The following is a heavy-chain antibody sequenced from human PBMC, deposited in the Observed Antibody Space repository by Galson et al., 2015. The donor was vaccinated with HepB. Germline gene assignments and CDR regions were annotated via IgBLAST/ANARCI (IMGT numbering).Heavy chain of an antibody. V-gene: IGHV3-7*03. D-gene: IGHD4-17*01. Sequence: SLRLSCAASGFTFSSYWMSWVRQAPGKGLEWVANIKQDGSEKYYVDSVKGRFTISRDNAKNSLYLQMNSLRAEDTAVYYCARHDYDPYDAFDIWGQGTMVTVSS. CDR3: ARHDYDPYDAFDI. CDR2: IKQDGSEK. CDR1: GFTFSSYW. J-gene: IGHJ3*02.